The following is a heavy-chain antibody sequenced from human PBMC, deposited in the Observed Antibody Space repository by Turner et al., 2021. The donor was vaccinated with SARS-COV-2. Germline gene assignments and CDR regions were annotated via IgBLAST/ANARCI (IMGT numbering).Heavy chain of an antibody. J-gene: IGHJ4*02. CDR1: GFTFSSYW. CDR2: IKQDGSEK. V-gene: IGHV3-7*03. D-gene: IGHD6-13*01. CDR3: ARLHTSSWYFDY. Sequence: EVQLVESGGGLVQPGGPLRLSCAASGFTFSSYWMSWVRQAPGKGLEWVANIKQDGSEKYVDSVKGRFTISRDNAKNSLYLQMNSLRAEDTAVYYCARLHTSSWYFDYWGQGTLVTVSS.